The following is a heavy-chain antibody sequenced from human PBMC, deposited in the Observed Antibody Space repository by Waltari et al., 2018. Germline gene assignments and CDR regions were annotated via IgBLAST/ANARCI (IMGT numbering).Heavy chain of an antibody. CDR2: VDPEDGET. D-gene: IGHD3-10*01. Sequence: EVQLVQSGAEVKKPGATVKISCKASGYTFTDYYMHWVQQAPGKGREWMGRVDPEDGETIYAEKCQSRVTITADTSTDTAYMELSSLRSEDTAVYYCLWFGEPPPYYYYYMDVWGKGTTVTVSS. V-gene: IGHV1-69-2*01. CDR1: GYTFTDYY. J-gene: IGHJ6*03. CDR3: LWFGEPPPYYYYYMDV.